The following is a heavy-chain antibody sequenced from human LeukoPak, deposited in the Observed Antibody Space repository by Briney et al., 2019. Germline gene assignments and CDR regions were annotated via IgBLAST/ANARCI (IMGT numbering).Heavy chain of an antibody. Sequence: GGSLRLSCAESGFTLRLYAVKGVREAPGKGREWGSEISSSGGTTYCADSVKGRFRISRENSKNMLYVKMNSLRAGDTAVYYCAKDRNSSPTIFDSWGQGTLVTVSA. CDR2: ISSSGGTT. CDR1: GFTLRLYA. D-gene: IGHD5-24*01. J-gene: IGHJ4*02. V-gene: IGHV3-23*01. CDR3: AKDRNSSPTIFDS.